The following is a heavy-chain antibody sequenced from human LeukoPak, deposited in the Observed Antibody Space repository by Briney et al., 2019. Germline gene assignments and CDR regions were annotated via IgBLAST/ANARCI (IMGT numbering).Heavy chain of an antibody. Sequence: GGSLRLSCAASGFTFSSYEMNWVRQAPGKGLEWVSHISSSGTTIYYADSVKGRFTISRDNAKNSLYLQMNSLRAEDTAVYYCARETGYRSGWSVGWGQGTLVTVSS. J-gene: IGHJ4*02. CDR1: GFTFSSYE. D-gene: IGHD6-19*01. CDR2: ISSSGTTI. V-gene: IGHV3-48*03. CDR3: ARETGYRSGWSVG.